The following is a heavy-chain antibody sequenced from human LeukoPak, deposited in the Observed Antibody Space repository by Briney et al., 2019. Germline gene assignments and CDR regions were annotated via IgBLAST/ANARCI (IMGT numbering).Heavy chain of an antibody. CDR1: GFTFSSYW. J-gene: IGHJ4*02. D-gene: IGHD4-23*01. V-gene: IGHV3-7*01. Sequence: GGSLRLSCAASGFTFSSYWMNWVRQAPGKGLEWVANINQDGSAKYYVDSVKGRFTFSRDNAMYSLFLQMNSLRAEDTAVYYCARDVHGGAFDYWGQGTLVTVSS. CDR2: INQDGSAK. CDR3: ARDVHGGAFDY.